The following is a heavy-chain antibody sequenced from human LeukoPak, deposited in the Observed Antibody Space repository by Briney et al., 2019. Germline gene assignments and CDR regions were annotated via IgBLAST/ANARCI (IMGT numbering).Heavy chain of an antibody. CDR3: ARYYYGSGKRAFDI. CDR1: GGSISSGDYY. V-gene: IGHV4-30-4*01. D-gene: IGHD3-10*01. J-gene: IGHJ3*02. Sequence: SETLSLTCTVSGGSISSGDYYWSWIRQPPGKGLEWIGYIYYSGSTYYNPSLKSRVTISVDTSKNQFSLKLSSVTAADTAAYYCARYYYGSGKRAFDIWGQGTMVTVSS. CDR2: IYYSGST.